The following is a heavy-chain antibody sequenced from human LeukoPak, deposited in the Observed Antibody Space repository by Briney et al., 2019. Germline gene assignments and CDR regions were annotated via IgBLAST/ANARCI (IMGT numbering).Heavy chain of an antibody. Sequence: PSQTLSLTCTVSGGSISSGSYYWSWIRQPAGKGLEWIGRIYTSGSTNYNPSLKSRVTISVDTSKNQFSLKLSSVTAADTAVYYCARGAAAGTGNWFDPWGQGTLVTVSS. J-gene: IGHJ5*02. CDR3: ARGAAAGTGNWFDP. D-gene: IGHD6-13*01. CDR1: GGSISSGSYY. CDR2: IYTSGST. V-gene: IGHV4-61*02.